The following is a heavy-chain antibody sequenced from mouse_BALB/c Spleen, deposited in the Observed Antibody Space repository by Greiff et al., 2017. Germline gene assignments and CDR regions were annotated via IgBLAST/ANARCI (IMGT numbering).Heavy chain of an antibody. CDR2: IYPGNGDT. D-gene: IGHD2-1*01. CDR1: GYTFTSYN. Sequence: LQQPGAELVKPGASVKMSCKASGYTFTSYNMHWVKQTPGQGLEWIGAIYPGNGDTSYNQKFKGKATLTADKSSSTAYMQLSSLTSEDSAVYYCARSGNYDFDYWGQGTTLTVSS. J-gene: IGHJ2*01. CDR3: ARSGNYDFDY. V-gene: IGHV1-12*01.